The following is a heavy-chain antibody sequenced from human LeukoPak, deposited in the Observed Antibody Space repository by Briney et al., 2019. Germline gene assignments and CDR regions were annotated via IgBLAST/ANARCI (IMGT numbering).Heavy chain of an antibody. CDR3: VRDQSEFDS. CDR2: IHYSGST. CDR1: GGSIKTYY. J-gene: IGHJ4*02. V-gene: IGHV4-59*01. Sequence: SESLSLTCSVSGGSIKTYYWTWIRQPPGKGLEWIGYIHYSGSTDSNPSLMGRVTISLDTSKSQFSLELRSVTAADTAVYYCVRDQSEFDSWGQGTVVTVSS.